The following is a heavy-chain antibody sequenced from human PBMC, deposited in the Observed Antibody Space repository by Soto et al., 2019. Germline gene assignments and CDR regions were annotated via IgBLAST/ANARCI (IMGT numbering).Heavy chain of an antibody. CDR2: VYYDGGS. D-gene: IGHD3-10*01. V-gene: IGHV4-59*08. CDR1: GGSIDGRN. Sequence: QVQLQESGPGLVKPSETLSLTCTVSGGSIDGRNCAWIRQPPGKGLEWLGYVYYDGGSSYNPSVKSRLTLPPDTSKSQFSLQLRSMTAADTAVYYCVRQGIGNLHGLVDVWGRGTTVTVSS. J-gene: IGHJ6*02. CDR3: VRQGIGNLHGLVDV.